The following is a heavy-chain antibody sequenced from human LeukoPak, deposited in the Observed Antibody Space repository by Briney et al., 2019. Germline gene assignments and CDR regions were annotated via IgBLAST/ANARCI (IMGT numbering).Heavy chain of an antibody. Sequence: PSETLSLTCIVSGGSIETYYWSWIRQPPGKGLEWIGYIYHTGTTNYKSSLKSRVTMSVDTSKNQISLRLSSVTAAVTAVYYCARQGYSGSSTFDYWGQGTLVTVSS. D-gene: IGHD6-19*01. CDR1: GGSIETYY. V-gene: IGHV4-59*08. J-gene: IGHJ4*02. CDR3: ARQGYSGSSTFDY. CDR2: IYHTGTT.